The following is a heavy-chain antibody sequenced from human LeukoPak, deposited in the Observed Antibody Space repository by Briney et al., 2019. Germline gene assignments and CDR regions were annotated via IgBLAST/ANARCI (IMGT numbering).Heavy chain of an antibody. D-gene: IGHD4-17*01. V-gene: IGHV1-46*01. Sequence: ASVKVSCKASGYTFTSYYIHWVRQAPGQGLEWMGIISPSGGSTSYAQKFQGRVTMTRDTSTSTVYMELRGLRSEDTAVYYCARTYGDYPNYYFDYWGQGTLVTVSS. CDR2: ISPSGGST. CDR3: ARTYGDYPNYYFDY. J-gene: IGHJ4*02. CDR1: GYTFTSYY.